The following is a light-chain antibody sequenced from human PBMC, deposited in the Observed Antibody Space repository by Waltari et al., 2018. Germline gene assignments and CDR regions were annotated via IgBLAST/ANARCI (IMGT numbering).Light chain of an antibody. CDR1: QSVFSNY. J-gene: IGKJ2*01. Sequence: ENVLTQSPGTLSLSPGERATRSCRASQSVFSNYLAWYQQTPGQAPRVLIYGASSRAPGIPDRFSGSGSGTDFTLTISRLEPEDFAVYYCQQYGISYAFGQGTRLEIK. V-gene: IGKV3-20*01. CDR2: GAS. CDR3: QQYGISYA.